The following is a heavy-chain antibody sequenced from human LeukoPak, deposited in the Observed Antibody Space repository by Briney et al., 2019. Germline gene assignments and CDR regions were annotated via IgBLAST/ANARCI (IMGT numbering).Heavy chain of an antibody. Sequence: ASVKVSCKASGYTFTSYGISWVRQAPGQGLEWMGWISAYNGNTNYAQKLQGRVTMTTDTSTSTAYMELRSLRSDDTAVYYCARDPKRANWNEKDIVWFDPWGQGTLVTVSS. CDR1: GYTFTSYG. J-gene: IGHJ5*02. D-gene: IGHD1-1*01. CDR3: ARDPKRANWNEKDIVWFDP. CDR2: ISAYNGNT. V-gene: IGHV1-18*01.